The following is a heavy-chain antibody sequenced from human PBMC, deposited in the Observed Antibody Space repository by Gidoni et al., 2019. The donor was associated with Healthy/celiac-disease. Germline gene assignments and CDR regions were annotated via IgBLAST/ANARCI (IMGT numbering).Heavy chain of an antibody. J-gene: IGHJ6*02. D-gene: IGHD3-10*01. CDR2: INWNGGST. CDR3: ARDSVGITMVREPTTKVYYYYYGMDV. CDR1: GFTFAAYG. V-gene: IGHV3-20*04. Sequence: EVQLVESGGGVVRPGGSLRLSCSASGFTFAAYGLSWVRRAPGQGLEWVSGINWNGGSTGYADSVKGRFTISRDNAKNSLYLQMNSLRAEDTALYYCARDSVGITMVREPTTKVYYYYYGMDVWGQGTTVTVSS.